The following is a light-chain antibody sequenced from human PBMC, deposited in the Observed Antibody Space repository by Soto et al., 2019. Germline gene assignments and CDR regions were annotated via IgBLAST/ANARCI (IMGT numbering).Light chain of an antibody. Sequence: QSALTQPRSVSGSPGQSVTISCTGTSSDVGGYNYVSWYQQHPGKAPKLMIYDVSMRPSGVPDRFSGSKSGNTASLTISGLQAEDEADYYCCSYAGSYTFAVFGGGTKVTVL. CDR2: DVS. J-gene: IGLJ2*01. CDR1: SSDVGGYNY. V-gene: IGLV2-11*01. CDR3: CSYAGSYTFAV.